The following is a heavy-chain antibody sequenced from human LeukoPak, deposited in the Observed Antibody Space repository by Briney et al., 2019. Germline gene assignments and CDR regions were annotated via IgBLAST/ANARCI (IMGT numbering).Heavy chain of an antibody. J-gene: IGHJ4*02. D-gene: IGHD6-13*01. CDR1: GFTVSSNY. Sequence: GGSLRLSCAASGFTVSSNYMSWVRQAPGEGLEWVSVIYSGGSTYYADSVKGRFTISRDNSKNTLYLQMSSLRAEDTDVYYCAREPIAAAGTLGDYWGQGTLVTVSS. V-gene: IGHV3-53*01. CDR3: AREPIAAAGTLGDY. CDR2: IYSGGST.